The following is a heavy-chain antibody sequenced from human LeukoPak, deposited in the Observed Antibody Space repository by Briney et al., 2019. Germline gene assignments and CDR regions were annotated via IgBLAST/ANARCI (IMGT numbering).Heavy chain of an antibody. V-gene: IGHV4-39*01. CDR2: IYYSGST. D-gene: IGHD3-22*01. Sequence: PSETLSLTCTVSGGSISSSSYYWGWIRQPPGKGLEWIGSIYYSGSTYYNPSLKSRVTISVDTSKSQFSLKLSSVTAADTAVYYCASQRITMIVVASGWFDPWGQGTLVTVSS. CDR3: ASQRITMIVVASGWFDP. CDR1: GGSISSSSYY. J-gene: IGHJ5*02.